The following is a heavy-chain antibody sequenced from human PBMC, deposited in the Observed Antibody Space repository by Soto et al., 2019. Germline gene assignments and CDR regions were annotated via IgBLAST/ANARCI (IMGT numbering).Heavy chain of an antibody. CDR3: NRYKKVGSWHNWFDS. CDR1: GFTVSSKY. D-gene: IGHD6-13*01. J-gene: IGHJ5*01. CDR2: INRGGSI. V-gene: IGHV3-66*01. Sequence: GGSLRLSCAASGFTVSSKYMSWVRQAPGKGLEWVSLINRGGSISYADSVKGRFTISRDNSENTLYLQMSTLGVEDTAVYYCNRYKKVGSWHNWFDSWGQGTLVTVSS.